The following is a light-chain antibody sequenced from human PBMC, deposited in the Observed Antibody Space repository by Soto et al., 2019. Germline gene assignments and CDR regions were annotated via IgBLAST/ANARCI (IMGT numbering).Light chain of an antibody. J-gene: IGKJ1*01. Sequence: EIMSTHSPATRSGSAGERATLSCRATQSVSSSLAWYQQRPGQAPRLLIYGASTRATGIPARFSGSGSGTEFTLTINSLQPEDFAVYYCQQYNNWWTFGQGTKVDI. CDR3: QQYNNWWT. CDR2: GAS. CDR1: QSVSSS. V-gene: IGKV3-15*01.